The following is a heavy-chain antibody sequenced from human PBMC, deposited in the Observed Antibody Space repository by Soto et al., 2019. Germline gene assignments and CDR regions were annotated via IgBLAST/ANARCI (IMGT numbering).Heavy chain of an antibody. CDR3: AKGSPSEYGDYDVGYFDL. CDR2: ISYDGSNK. CDR1: GFTFSSYG. Sequence: QVQLVESGGGVVQPGRSLRLSCAASGFTFSSYGMHWVRQAPGKGLEWVAVISYDGSNKYYADSVKGRFTISRDNSKNTLYLQMNSLRAEDTAVYYCAKGSPSEYGDYDVGYFDLWGRGTLVTVSS. V-gene: IGHV3-30*18. D-gene: IGHD4-17*01. J-gene: IGHJ2*01.